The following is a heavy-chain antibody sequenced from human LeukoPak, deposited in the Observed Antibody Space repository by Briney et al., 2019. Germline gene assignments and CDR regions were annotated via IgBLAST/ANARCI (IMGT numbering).Heavy chain of an antibody. Sequence: SETLSLTCSVSGGSISSSSFYWGWIRQPPGKGLEWIAEISQNGDSNYNMSLKSRVTISLDKSKNQVSLKLNSVTAADTAVYYCARALGAFDIWGQGTMVTVSS. V-gene: IGHV4-61*05. CDR3: ARALGAFDI. CDR1: GGSISSSSFY. J-gene: IGHJ3*02. CDR2: ISQNGDS.